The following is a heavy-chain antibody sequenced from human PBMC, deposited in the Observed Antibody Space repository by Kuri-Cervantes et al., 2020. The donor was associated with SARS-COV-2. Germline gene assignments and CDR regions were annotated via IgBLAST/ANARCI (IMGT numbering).Heavy chain of an antibody. CDR3: ARDKGSGSYRWFDP. J-gene: IGHJ5*02. CDR2: VYHGGGT. CDR1: GCSISNGYY. D-gene: IGHD1-26*01. V-gene: IGHV4-38-2*02. Sequence: SETLSLTCAVSGCSISNGYYWGWIRQPPGKGLEWIGSVYHGGGTYYNPSLKSRVAISVDTSKNQFSLQLSSVTAADTAVYYCARDKGSGSYRWFDPWGQGTLVTVSS.